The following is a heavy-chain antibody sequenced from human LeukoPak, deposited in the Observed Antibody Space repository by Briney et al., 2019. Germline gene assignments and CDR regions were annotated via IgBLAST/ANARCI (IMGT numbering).Heavy chain of an antibody. CDR1: GFTFSSYS. J-gene: IGHJ4*02. Sequence: PGGSLRLSCAASGFTFSSYSMNWVRQAPGKGLEWVSPISSSSSYIYYGDSVKGRFTIYRDNSKNSLYLQMNSRRAEDTAVYYCARGGVVVVPAAIQVSDYWGQGTLVTVSS. CDR2: ISSSSSYI. CDR3: ARGGVVVVPAAIQVSDY. D-gene: IGHD2-2*02. V-gene: IGHV3-21*01.